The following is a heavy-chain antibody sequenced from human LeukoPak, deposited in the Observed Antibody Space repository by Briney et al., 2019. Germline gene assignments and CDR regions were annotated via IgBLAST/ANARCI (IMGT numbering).Heavy chain of an antibody. D-gene: IGHD3-10*01. V-gene: IGHV3-66*01. CDR2: IYSGGST. CDR1: GFTVSSNY. CDR3: ASSRTYGSGSYYPPFDY. Sequence: GGSLRLSCAASGFTVSSNYMSWVRQAPGKGLEWVSVIYSGGSTYYADSVKGRFTISIDNSKNTLYLQMNSLRAEDTAVYYCASSRTYGSGSYYPPFDYWGQGTLVAVSS. J-gene: IGHJ4*02.